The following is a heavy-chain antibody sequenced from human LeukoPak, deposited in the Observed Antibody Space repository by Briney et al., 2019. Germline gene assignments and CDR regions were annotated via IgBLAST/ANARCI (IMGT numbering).Heavy chain of an antibody. V-gene: IGHV3-48*02. CDR3: ARDRTYSNYVSYFFDY. J-gene: IGHJ4*02. Sequence: GGSLRLSCAASGFIFSDYNMNWVRQAPGKGLEWVSYISSSSSSIYYADSVKGRFTISRDNAKNSLFLQMNSLRDEDTAVYYCARDRTYSNYVSYFFDYWGQGTLVTVSS. D-gene: IGHD4-11*01. CDR1: GFIFSDYN. CDR2: ISSSSSSI.